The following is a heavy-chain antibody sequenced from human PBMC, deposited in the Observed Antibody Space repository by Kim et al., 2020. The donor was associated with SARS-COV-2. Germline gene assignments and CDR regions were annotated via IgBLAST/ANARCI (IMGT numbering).Heavy chain of an antibody. CDR1: GFTFSSYG. V-gene: IGHV3-33*05. J-gene: IGHJ3*02. Sequence: GGSLRLSCAASGFTFSSYGMHWVRQAPGKGLEWVAVISYDGSNKYYADSVKGRFTISRDNSKNTLYLQMNSLRAEDTAVYYCARQYYYDSSGYYEGNVGAFDIWGQGTMVTVSS. CDR2: ISYDGSNK. D-gene: IGHD3-22*01. CDR3: ARQYYYDSSGYYEGNVGAFDI.